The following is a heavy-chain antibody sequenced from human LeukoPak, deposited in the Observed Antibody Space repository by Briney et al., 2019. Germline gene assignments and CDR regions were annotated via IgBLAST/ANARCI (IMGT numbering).Heavy chain of an antibody. CDR2: ISYDGSNK. Sequence: GGSLRLSCAASGFIFNDYYMSWIRQAPGRGLEWVAVISYDGSNKYYADSVKGRFTISRDNSKNTLYLQMNSLRAEDTAVYYCEGVRGVRGFYFDYWGQGTLVTVSS. CDR3: EGVRGVRGFYFDY. D-gene: IGHD3-10*01. V-gene: IGHV3-30*03. J-gene: IGHJ4*02. CDR1: GFIFNDYY.